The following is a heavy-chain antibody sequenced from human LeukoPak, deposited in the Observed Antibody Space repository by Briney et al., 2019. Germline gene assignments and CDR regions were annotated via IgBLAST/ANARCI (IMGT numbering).Heavy chain of an antibody. CDR1: GYTFTSYG. V-gene: IGHV1-18*01. J-gene: IGHJ4*02. CDR2: ISAYNGNT. D-gene: IGHD5-18*01. Sequence: GASVKVSCKASGYTFTSYGISWVRQAPGQGLEWMGWISAYNGNTNYAQKLQGRVTMTTDTSTSTACMELRSLRSDDTAVYYCARDSGYSYGPYWGQGTLVTVSS. CDR3: ARDSGYSYGPY.